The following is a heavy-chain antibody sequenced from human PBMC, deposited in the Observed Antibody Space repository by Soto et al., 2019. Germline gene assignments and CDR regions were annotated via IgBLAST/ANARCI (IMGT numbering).Heavy chain of an antibody. Sequence: PRGSLRLSCAASGFTFSSYSMKWVRQAPGKGLEWVSHISSSSTGMYYADSVKGRFIISRDNARNSLYLQMNNLRDEDTAVYYCTRAGRGAVVVGDLGYFYYGMDVWGQGTTVTVSS. CDR2: ISSSSTGM. J-gene: IGHJ6*02. CDR1: GFTFSSYS. V-gene: IGHV3-48*02. CDR3: TRAGRGAVVVGDLGYFYYGMDV. D-gene: IGHD2-15*01.